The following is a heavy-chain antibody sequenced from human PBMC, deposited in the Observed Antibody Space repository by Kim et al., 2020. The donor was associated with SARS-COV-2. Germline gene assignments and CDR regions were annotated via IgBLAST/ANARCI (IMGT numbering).Heavy chain of an antibody. CDR1: GFTFSYYG. V-gene: IGHV3-30*18. J-gene: IGHJ4*02. Sequence: GGSLRLSCAASGFTFSYYGMPWVRPAPGPGLEWVAFISYDGSNEDYADSVKGRFAISRDSSKNTLYLQMSSLRAEDTAVYFCTKGEAKPYHNVWGSYPRDDWGQGTLVTVSS. CDR3: TKGEAKPYHNVWGSYPRDD. CDR2: ISYDGSNE. D-gene: IGHD3-16*02.